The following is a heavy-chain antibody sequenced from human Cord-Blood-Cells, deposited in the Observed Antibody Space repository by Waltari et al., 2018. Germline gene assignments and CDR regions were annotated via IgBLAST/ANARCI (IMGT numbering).Heavy chain of an antibody. Sequence: QVQLVESGGGVVQPGRSLRLSCAASGFTFSSYGMHWVRQAPGKGLEWVAVISYDGSNKYDADSVKGRFTISRDNSKNTLYLQMNSRRAEDTAVYYCAKDQDYGYFDYWGQGTLVTVSS. V-gene: IGHV3-30*18. CDR1: GFTFSSYG. CDR3: AKDQDYGYFDY. D-gene: IGHD3-10*01. J-gene: IGHJ4*02. CDR2: ISYDGSNK.